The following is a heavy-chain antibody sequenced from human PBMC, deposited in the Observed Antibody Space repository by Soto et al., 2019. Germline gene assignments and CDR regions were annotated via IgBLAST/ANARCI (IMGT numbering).Heavy chain of an antibody. J-gene: IGHJ4*02. V-gene: IGHV4-59*08. CDR1: GGSISSYY. D-gene: IGHD6-19*01. Sequence: SETLFLTCTVSGGSISSYYWSWIRQPPGKGLEWIGYIYYSGSTNYNPSLKSRVTISVDTSKNQFSLKLSSVTAADTAVYYCARGRAIAVADYWGQGTLVTVSS. CDR3: ARGRAIAVADY. CDR2: IYYSGST.